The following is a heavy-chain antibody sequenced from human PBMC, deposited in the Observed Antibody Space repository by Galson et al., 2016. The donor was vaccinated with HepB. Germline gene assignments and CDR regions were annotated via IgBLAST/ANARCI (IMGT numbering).Heavy chain of an antibody. CDR1: GFTFSSYS. CDR3: ANSLMISTSQGRGST. Sequence: SLRLSCAASGFTFSSYSMNWVRQAPGKGLEWVSSISSTTTYIYYADSVKGRFTISRDNAKNSVYLQMNSPRAEDTAVYYCANSLMISTSQGRGSTWGQGTLVTVSS. J-gene: IGHJ4*02. V-gene: IGHV3-21*01. CDR2: ISSTTTYI. D-gene: IGHD3/OR15-3a*01.